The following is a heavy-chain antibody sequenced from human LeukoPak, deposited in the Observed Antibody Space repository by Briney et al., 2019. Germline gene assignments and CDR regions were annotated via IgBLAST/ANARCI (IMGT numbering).Heavy chain of an antibody. V-gene: IGHV3-23*01. J-gene: IGHJ4*02. CDR2: ISGSGDST. CDR3: AKGRVFDY. D-gene: IGHD3-10*01. CDR1: GFTFSSYS. Sequence: GGSLRLSCAASGFTFSSYSMNWVRQAPGKGLEWVSVISGSGDSTYYADSVKGRFTISRDNSKNRLYLQMNSLRAEDTAVYYCAKGRVFDYWGQGTLVTVSS.